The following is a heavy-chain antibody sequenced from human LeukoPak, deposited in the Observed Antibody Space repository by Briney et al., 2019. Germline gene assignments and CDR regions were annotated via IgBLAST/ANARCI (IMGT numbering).Heavy chain of an antibody. Sequence: PGGSLRLSCAASGFTFSSDAMSWVRQAPGKGLEWVSTINYSGGSTYYADSVKGRFTISRDNSKNTLYLQMNSLRVEDTAVYYCANRPGWRAFDSRGQGTLVTVSS. CDR3: ANRPGWRAFDS. CDR1: GFTFSSDA. J-gene: IGHJ4*02. V-gene: IGHV3-23*01. CDR2: INYSGGST.